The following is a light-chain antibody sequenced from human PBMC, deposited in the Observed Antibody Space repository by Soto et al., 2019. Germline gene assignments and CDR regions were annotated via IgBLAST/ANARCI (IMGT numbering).Light chain of an antibody. CDR2: LAT. Sequence: DIQMTQSPSSLSASVGDKVTITCRASQGISNNLAWFQQKPGKVPKLLIYLATTLQSGVPSRFSGSGSGTDFTLTISSLQPEDVATYYCQKYNSAPWTFGQGTRVEI. CDR3: QKYNSAPWT. V-gene: IGKV1-27*01. CDR1: QGISNN. J-gene: IGKJ1*01.